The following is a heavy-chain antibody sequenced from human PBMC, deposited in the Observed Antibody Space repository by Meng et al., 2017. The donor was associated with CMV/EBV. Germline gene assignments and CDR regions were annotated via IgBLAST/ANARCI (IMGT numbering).Heavy chain of an antibody. CDR3: ARGLVVGAMNWFDP. J-gene: IGHJ5*02. Sequence: ASVKVSCKASGCTFTSYDINWVRQATGQGLEWMGWMNPNSGNTGYAQKFQGRVTMTRNTSISTAYMELSSLRSEDTAVYYCARGLVVGAMNWFDPWGQGTLVTVSS. CDR2: MNPNSGNT. CDR1: GCTFTSYD. D-gene: IGHD1-26*01. V-gene: IGHV1-8*01.